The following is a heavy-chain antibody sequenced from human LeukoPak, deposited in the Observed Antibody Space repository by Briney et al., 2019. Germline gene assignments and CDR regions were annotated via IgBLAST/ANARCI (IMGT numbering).Heavy chain of an antibody. Sequence: PSETLSLTCTVSGGSISSSSYYWGWIRQPPGKGLEWIGSIYYSGSTYYNPSLKSRVTISVDTSKNQFSLKLSSVTAADTAVYYCASKGDYYDSSGYRPPPNYFQHWGQGTLVTVSS. CDR1: GGSISSSSYY. V-gene: IGHV4-39*01. CDR3: ASKGDYYDSSGYRPPPNYFQH. J-gene: IGHJ1*01. D-gene: IGHD3-22*01. CDR2: IYYSGST.